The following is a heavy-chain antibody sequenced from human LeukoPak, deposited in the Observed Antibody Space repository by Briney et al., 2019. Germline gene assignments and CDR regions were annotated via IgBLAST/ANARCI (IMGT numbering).Heavy chain of an antibody. J-gene: IGHJ4*02. CDR3: TTGGGWLTDY. V-gene: IGHV4-59*01. CDR2: IHDSGRT. Sequence: SETLSLTCTVSGGSISDYYWGWFRQLPGKGLEWIGYIHDSGRTNYNASLKGRASISVDTSRRQFSLKLTSVTAADTAIYYCTTGGGWLTDYWGQGTLDTVSS. D-gene: IGHD5-24*01. CDR1: GGSISDYY.